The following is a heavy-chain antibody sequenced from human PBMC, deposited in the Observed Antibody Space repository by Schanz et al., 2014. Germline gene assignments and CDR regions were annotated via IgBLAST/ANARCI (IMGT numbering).Heavy chain of an antibody. J-gene: IGHJ3*02. Sequence: VQLVESGGGVVQPGRSLRLSCAASGFTFSSFAMYWVRQAPGKGLEYVSAISSDGGTTVYTSSVKGRFTVSRDNAKNILYLQMNSLRAEDTAVYYCARRKHAFDIWGQGTMVTVSS. V-gene: IGHV3-64*01. CDR3: ARRKHAFDI. CDR1: GFTFSSFA. CDR2: ISSDGGTT.